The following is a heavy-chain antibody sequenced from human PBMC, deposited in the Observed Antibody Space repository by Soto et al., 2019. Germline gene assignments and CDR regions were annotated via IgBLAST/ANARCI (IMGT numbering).Heavy chain of an antibody. V-gene: IGHV1-69*17. CDR2: IIPLFRLA. D-gene: IGHD3-10*01. Sequence: QVQLVQSGAEVQRPGSSVKVSCRASGDTFSNFSVNWVRQAPGQGLEWMGGIIPLFRLADYAQKFQGRLTITADHSTSTTFMELNSLTSEDTAFYYCARGGTLIRGAPQVDGFDPWGQGTLVIVSS. CDR1: GDTFSNFS. J-gene: IGHJ5*02. CDR3: ARGGTLIRGAPQVDGFDP.